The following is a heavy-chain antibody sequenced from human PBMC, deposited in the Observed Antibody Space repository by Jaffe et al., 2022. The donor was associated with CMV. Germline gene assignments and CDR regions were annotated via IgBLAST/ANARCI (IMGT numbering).Heavy chain of an antibody. CDR3: ARDGPYNGMDV. Sequence: QVQLQESGPRLVKPSQTLSLTCTVSGGSVNSGNYYWSWVRQQPGKGLEWIGYVYYSGTIYSNPSLKSRVSISVDTSENQFSLKLHSVTAADTAVYYCARDGPYNGMDVWGQGTAVTVSS. CDR1: GGSVNSGNYY. V-gene: IGHV4-31*03. D-gene: IGHD3-16*01. J-gene: IGHJ6*02. CDR2: VYYSGTI.